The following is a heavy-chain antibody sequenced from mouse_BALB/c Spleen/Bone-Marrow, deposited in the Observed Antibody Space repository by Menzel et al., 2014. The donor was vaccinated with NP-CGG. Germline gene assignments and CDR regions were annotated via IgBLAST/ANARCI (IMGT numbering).Heavy chain of an antibody. CDR2: IYPGSGNT. J-gene: IGHJ1*01. V-gene: IGHV1-84*02. CDR1: GYTFTDYY. CDR3: ARILYWYFDV. Sequence: VQLQESGPELVKPGASVKISCKASGYTFTDYYINWVKQKPGQGLEWIGWIYPGSGNTKYNEKFKGKATLTVDTSSRTAYMQLSSLTSEDTAVYFCARILYWYFDVWGAGTTVTVSS.